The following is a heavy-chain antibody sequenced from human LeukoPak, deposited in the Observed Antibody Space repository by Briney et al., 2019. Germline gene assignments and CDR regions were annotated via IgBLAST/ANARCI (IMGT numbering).Heavy chain of an antibody. CDR3: ARDLTALDDYVWGSYRSPGY. D-gene: IGHD3-16*02. Sequence: ASVKVSCKASGYTFTGYYMHWVRQAPGQGLEWMGWINPNSGGTNYAQKFQGWVTMTRDTSISTAYMELSRLRSDDTAVYYCARDLTALDDYVWGSYRSPGYWGQGILVTVSS. V-gene: IGHV1-2*04. J-gene: IGHJ4*02. CDR1: GYTFTGYY. CDR2: INPNSGGT.